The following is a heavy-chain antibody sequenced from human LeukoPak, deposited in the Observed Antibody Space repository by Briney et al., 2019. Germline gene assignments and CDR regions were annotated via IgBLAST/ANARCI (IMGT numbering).Heavy chain of an antibody. CDR1: GGSISSGGYS. CDR3: ARSYSSSWYGLGYFDL. CDR2: IYHSGST. V-gene: IGHV4-30-2*01. Sequence: SETLSLTCAVSGGSISSGGYSWNWIRQPPGKGLEWIGYIYHSGSTYYNPSLKSRVTISIDRSKNHFSLKLSSVTAADTAVYYCARSYSSSWYGLGYFDLWGRGTLVTVSS. J-gene: IGHJ2*01. D-gene: IGHD6-13*01.